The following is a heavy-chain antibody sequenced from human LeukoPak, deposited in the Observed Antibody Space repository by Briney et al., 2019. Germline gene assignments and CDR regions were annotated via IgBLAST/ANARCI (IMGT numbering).Heavy chain of an antibody. V-gene: IGHV1-69*04. CDR3: ARRFVTNCSSTSCSYYYGMDV. D-gene: IGHD2-2*01. CDR1: GYTFTSYD. CDR2: IIPIVGIA. Sequence: SVKLSCKASGYTFTSYDINWVRQATGQGLEWMGRIIPIVGIANYAQKFQGRVTITADKSTSTAYMEPSSLRSEDTAVYYCARRFVTNCSSTSCSYYYGMDVWGQGTTVTVSS. J-gene: IGHJ6*02.